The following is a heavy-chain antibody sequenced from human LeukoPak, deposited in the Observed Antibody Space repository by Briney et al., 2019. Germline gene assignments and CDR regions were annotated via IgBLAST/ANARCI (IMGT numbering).Heavy chain of an antibody. V-gene: IGHV4-59*08. D-gene: IGHD3-10*01. CDR3: ARLTSGTHPNFDY. CDR2: VFYSGSI. Sequence: SETLSLTCTVSGGSTSSYYWSWIRQPPRKGLEWIGYVFYSGSINYNPSLKSRVTISIDASKNQFSLKLSSVTAADTAVYYCARLTSGTHPNFDYWGQGTLVTVSS. CDR1: GGSTSSYY. J-gene: IGHJ4*02.